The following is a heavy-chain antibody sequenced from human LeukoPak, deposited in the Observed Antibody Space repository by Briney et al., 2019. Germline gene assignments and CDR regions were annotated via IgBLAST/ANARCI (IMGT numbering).Heavy chain of an antibody. Sequence: PGRSLRLACAAAGLTVTSLWMSWVRQAHGKGLEWVANIKQDEREKYYVDSVKGRFTISRDNAKNSLYLQMNSLRAEDTAVYYCARDGTTGTTGDWFDPWGQGTLVTVSP. V-gene: IGHV3-7*01. D-gene: IGHD1-1*01. CDR1: GLTVTSLW. CDR3: ARDGTTGTTGDWFDP. J-gene: IGHJ5*02. CDR2: IKQDEREK.